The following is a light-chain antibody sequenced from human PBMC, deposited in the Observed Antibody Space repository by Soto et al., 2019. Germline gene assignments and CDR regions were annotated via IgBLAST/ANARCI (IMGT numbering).Light chain of an antibody. CDR1: SSNIGNNY. Sequence: QSVLTQPPSVSAAPGQKVTISCSGSSSNIGNNYVSWYQQLPGTAPKLLIYDSDKRPSGIPDRFSGSKSGTSATLGITGLQTGDEADYYCATWDRSLSSVVFGGGTQLTVL. CDR3: ATWDRSLSSVV. CDR2: DSD. V-gene: IGLV1-51*01. J-gene: IGLJ2*01.